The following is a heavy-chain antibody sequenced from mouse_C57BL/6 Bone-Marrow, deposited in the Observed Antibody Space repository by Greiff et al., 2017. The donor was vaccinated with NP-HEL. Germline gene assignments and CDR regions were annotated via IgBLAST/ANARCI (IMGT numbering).Heavy chain of an antibody. CDR1: GYTFTNYW. CDR3: ARSGYYGSSYGFAY. Sequence: VKLMESGAELVRPGTSVKMSCKASGYTFTNYWIGWAKQRPGHGLEWIGDIYPGGGYTNYNEKFKGKATLTADKSSSTAYMQFSSLTSEDSAIYYCARSGYYGSSYGFAYWGQGTLVTVSA. J-gene: IGHJ3*01. CDR2: IYPGGGYT. D-gene: IGHD1-1*01. V-gene: IGHV1-63*01.